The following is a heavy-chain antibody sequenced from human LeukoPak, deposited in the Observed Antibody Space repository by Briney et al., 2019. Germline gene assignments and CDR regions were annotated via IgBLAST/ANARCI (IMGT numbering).Heavy chain of an antibody. J-gene: IGHJ4*02. Sequence: PGGSLRLSCAAPGFTLSSYEINWVRQAPGKGLEWVSYISSSGTTIYYADSVKGRFTISRDNAKNSLYLQTNSLRAEDTAVYYCARDQEVKIVGAPPGYWGQGTLVTVSS. CDR1: GFTLSSYE. D-gene: IGHD1-26*01. CDR3: ARDQEVKIVGAPPGY. CDR2: ISSSGTTI. V-gene: IGHV3-48*03.